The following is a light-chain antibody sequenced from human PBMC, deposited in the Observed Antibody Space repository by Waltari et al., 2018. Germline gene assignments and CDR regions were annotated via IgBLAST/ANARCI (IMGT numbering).Light chain of an antibody. J-gene: IGKJ1*01. CDR1: QSISKY. CDR3: QNHERLPAT. V-gene: IGKV3-11*01. CDR2: AAS. Sequence: SCSASQSISKYLVLYQQRPGHAPRLLIYAASTRATGVPDRFSGSGYGTDFTLTISRLEPEDFAVYYCQNHERLPATFGQGTKVEIK.